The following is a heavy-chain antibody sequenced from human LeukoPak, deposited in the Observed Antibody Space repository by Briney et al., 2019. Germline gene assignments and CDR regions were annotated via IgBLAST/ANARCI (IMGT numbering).Heavy chain of an antibody. CDR3: VKSARGVDY. CDR2: ISSIGGST. CDR1: GFTFESYA. V-gene: IGHV3-64D*06. D-gene: IGHD3-16*01. Sequence: GGSLRLSCSASGFTFESYAMHWVRQAPRKGLQFVSAISSIGGSTYYADSVKGRFTISRDNSKNTLYLQMSSLRAEGTAVYYCVKSARGVDYWGQGTLVTVSS. J-gene: IGHJ4*02.